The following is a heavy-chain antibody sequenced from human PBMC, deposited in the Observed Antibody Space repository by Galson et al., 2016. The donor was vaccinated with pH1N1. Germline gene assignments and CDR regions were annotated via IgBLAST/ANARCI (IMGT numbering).Heavy chain of an antibody. V-gene: IGHV1-2*02. D-gene: IGHD5-12*01. CDR1: GYTFTGYY. J-gene: IGHJ4*02. CDR3: ARGSGYSGYYPEYYLDY. CDR2: INPNSGGR. Sequence: SVKVSCKASGYTFTGYYMHWVRQAPGQGLEWMGWINPNSGGRNYAQKFQGRVAMTRDTSISTAYMELSRRRADETAVYFWARGSGYSGYYPEYYLDYWGQGTLVTVSS.